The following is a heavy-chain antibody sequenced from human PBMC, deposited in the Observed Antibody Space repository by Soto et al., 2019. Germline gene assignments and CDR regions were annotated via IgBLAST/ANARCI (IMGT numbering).Heavy chain of an antibody. CDR1: GFALSSYW. J-gene: IGHJ3*02. CDR3: ARDNCSGGSCYPPGLAFDI. V-gene: IGHV3-74*01. CDR2: INSDGSST. D-gene: IGHD2-15*01. Sequence: GGSLSLSCAASGFALSSYWMHWVRQAPGKGLVWVSRINSDGSSTSYADSVKGRFTISRDNSKNTLYLQMNSLRAEDTAVYYCARDNCSGGSCYPPGLAFDIWGQGTMVTVSS.